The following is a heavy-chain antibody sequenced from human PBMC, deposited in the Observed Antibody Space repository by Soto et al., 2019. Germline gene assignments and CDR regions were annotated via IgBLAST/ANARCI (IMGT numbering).Heavy chain of an antibody. J-gene: IGHJ4*02. D-gene: IGHD1-26*01. CDR1: GYTFTGYY. CDR2: INPNSGGT. Sequence: GASVKVSCKASGYTFTGYYMHWVRQAPGQGLEWMGWINPNSGGTNYAQKFQGWVTMTRDTSISTAYMELTSLTSEGTAIFYCAKDVSRSGSYPTASDYWGQGTLVTVSS. V-gene: IGHV1-2*04. CDR3: AKDVSRSGSYPTASDY.